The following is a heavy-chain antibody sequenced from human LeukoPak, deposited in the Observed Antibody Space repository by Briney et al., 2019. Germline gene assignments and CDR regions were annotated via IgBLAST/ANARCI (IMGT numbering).Heavy chain of an antibody. J-gene: IGHJ6*03. Sequence: PGGSLRLSCAASGFTFSSYSMNWVRQAPGKGLEWVSSISYSSRYTHYADSVKGRFTVSRDNAKNSLYLQMNSLRAEDTAVYFCYGYAYYYYMDVWGKGTTVTVSS. CDR3: YGYAYYYYMDV. D-gene: IGHD5-18*01. V-gene: IGHV3-21*01. CDR1: GFTFSSYS. CDR2: ISYSSRYT.